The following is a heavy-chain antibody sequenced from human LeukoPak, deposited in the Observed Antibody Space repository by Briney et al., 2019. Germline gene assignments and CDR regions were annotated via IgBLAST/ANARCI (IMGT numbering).Heavy chain of an antibody. CDR3: ARGILGYCSGGSCYRKIYYYYGMDV. CDR2: MNPNSGNT. Sequence: ASVKVSCKASGYTFTSYDINWVRQATGQGLEWMGWMNPNSGNTGYAQKFQGRVTMTRNTSIGTAYMELSSLRSEDTAVYYCARGILGYCSGGSCYRKIYYYYGMDVWGQGTTVTVSS. D-gene: IGHD2-15*01. V-gene: IGHV1-8*01. J-gene: IGHJ6*02. CDR1: GYTFTSYD.